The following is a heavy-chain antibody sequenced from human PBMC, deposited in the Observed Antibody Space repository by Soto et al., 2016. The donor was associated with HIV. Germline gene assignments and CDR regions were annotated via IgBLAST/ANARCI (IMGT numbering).Heavy chain of an antibody. CDR3: AKDGGSSSPGGYYYMDV. V-gene: IGHV3-9*03. CDR2: ISWNSGSI. Sequence: EVQLVESGGGLVQPGRSLRLSCAASGFTFDDYAMHWVRQAPGKGLEWVSGISWNSGSIGYADSVKGRFTISRDNAKNSLYLQMNSLRAEDMALYYCAKDGGSSSPGGYYYMDVWGKGTTVTVSS. D-gene: IGHD6-13*01. J-gene: IGHJ6*03. CDR1: GFTFDDYA.